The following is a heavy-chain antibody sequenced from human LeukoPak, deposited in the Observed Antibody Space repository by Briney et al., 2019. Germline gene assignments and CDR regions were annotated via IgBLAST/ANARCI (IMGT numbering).Heavy chain of an antibody. J-gene: IGHJ6*02. CDR1: GYTFTGYY. Sequence: ASVKVSCKASGYTFTGYYMHWVRQAPGQGLEWMGWINPNSGGTNYAQKFQGWVTMTRDTSINTAYMELSRLRSDDTAVYYCARDWLPYYGSGSPHYYYGMDVWGQGTTVTVSS. CDR2: INPNSGGT. D-gene: IGHD3-10*01. CDR3: ARDWLPYYGSGSPHYYYGMDV. V-gene: IGHV1-2*04.